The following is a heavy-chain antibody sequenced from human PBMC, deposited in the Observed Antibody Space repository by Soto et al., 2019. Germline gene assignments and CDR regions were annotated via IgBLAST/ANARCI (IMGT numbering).Heavy chain of an antibody. V-gene: IGHV1-2*04. CDR1: GYTFTGYY. Sequence: ASVKVSCKASGYTFTGYYMHWVRQAPGQGLEWMGWINPNSGGTNYAQKFQGWVTMTRDTSISTAYMELSRLRSDDTAVYYCARDMSQGVPAAMESNYYYYYGMDVWGQGTTVTVSS. J-gene: IGHJ6*02. CDR3: ARDMSQGVPAAMESNYYYYYGMDV. CDR2: INPNSGGT. D-gene: IGHD2-2*01.